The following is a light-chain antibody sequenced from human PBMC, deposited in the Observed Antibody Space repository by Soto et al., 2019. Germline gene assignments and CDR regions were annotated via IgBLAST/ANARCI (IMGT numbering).Light chain of an antibody. CDR2: AAS. CDR1: QGISNY. V-gene: IGKV1-27*01. CDR3: QKCGIAPFT. J-gene: IGKJ4*01. Sequence: DIQMTQSPSSLSASVGDRVTITCRASQGISNYLAWYQQKPGKVPKLLIYAASTLQSGVPSRFSGSGSGTYFTLTISSLQPEDVSTYYCQKCGIAPFTFGGGTKVELK.